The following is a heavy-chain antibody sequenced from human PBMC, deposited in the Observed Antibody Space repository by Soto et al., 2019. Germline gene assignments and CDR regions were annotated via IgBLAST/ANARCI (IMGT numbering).Heavy chain of an antibody. CDR3: ASALDRYCSGGSCYAASDY. CDR1: GFTFSSYG. Sequence: QVQLVESGGGVVQPGRSLRLSCAASGFTFSSYGMHWVRQAPGKGLEWVAVISHDGSTKYYADSVKGRFTISRDNSKNTLYLQMNSLRGEVTAVYYCASALDRYCSGGSCYAASDYWCQGTLVTVSS. J-gene: IGHJ4*02. V-gene: IGHV3-30-3*01. D-gene: IGHD2-15*01. CDR2: ISHDGSTK.